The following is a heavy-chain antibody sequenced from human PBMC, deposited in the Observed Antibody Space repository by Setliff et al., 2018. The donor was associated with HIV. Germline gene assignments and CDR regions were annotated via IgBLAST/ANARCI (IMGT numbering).Heavy chain of an antibody. V-gene: IGHV3-11*03. CDR3: AKTSNTGYLFCSDY. J-gene: IGHJ4*02. CDR1: GFTFTNYY. D-gene: IGHD3-9*01. CDR2: ISVSGTDI. Sequence: PGGSLRLSCAASGFTFTNYYMSWIRQAPGKGLELLSYISVSGTDIKYADSVKGRFTISRDNSKNTVYLQMNSLRAEDTAVYYCAKTSNTGYLFCSDYWGQGTLVTVSS.